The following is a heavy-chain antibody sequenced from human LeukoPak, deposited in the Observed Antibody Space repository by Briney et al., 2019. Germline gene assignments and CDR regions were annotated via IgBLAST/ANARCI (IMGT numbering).Heavy chain of an antibody. Sequence: GASVKLSCKASGYTFTSYGISWVRQAPGQGLEWMGWISAYNGNTNYAQKLQGRVTMTTDTPTSTAYMELRSLRSDDTAVYYCARFDLGYGSGGSCYNRFDYWGQGTLVTVSS. V-gene: IGHV1-18*01. J-gene: IGHJ4*02. D-gene: IGHD2-15*01. CDR3: ARFDLGYGSGGSCYNRFDY. CDR2: ISAYNGNT. CDR1: GYTFTSYG.